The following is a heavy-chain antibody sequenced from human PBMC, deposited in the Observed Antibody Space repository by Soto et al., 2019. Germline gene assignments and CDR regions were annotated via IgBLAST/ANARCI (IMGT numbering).Heavy chain of an antibody. V-gene: IGHV1-46*04. CDR1: GYTFTIYY. CDR2: INPNSGST. J-gene: IGHJ3*02. D-gene: IGHD6-6*01. Sequence: ASVKVSCKASGYTFTIYYMHWVRQAPGQGLEWMGIINPNSGSTSYAQKLQGRVTMTRDTSTSTVYMELSSLRSENTAVYYCAKTQLAPDAFDIWGQGTMVTVSS. CDR3: AKTQLAPDAFDI.